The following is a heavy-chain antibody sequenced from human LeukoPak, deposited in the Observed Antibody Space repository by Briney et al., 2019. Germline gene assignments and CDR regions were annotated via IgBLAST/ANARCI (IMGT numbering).Heavy chain of an antibody. CDR3: ARETRWDFDY. D-gene: IGHD5-24*01. Sequence: PGGSLRLSCAASGFTFTDYYMTWIRQAPGKGLEWVSFISSGGRMIYYADSVKGRFTISRDNAKNSLYLQMNSLRAEDTAVYYCARETRWDFDYWGQGSWSPSPQ. V-gene: IGHV3-11*04. J-gene: IGHJ4*02. CDR2: ISSGGRMI. CDR1: GFTFTDYY.